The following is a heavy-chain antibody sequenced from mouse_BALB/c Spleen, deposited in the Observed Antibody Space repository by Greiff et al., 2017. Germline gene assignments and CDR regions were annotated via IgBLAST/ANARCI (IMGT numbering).Heavy chain of an antibody. J-gene: IGHJ1*01. CDR2: ISSGGSYT. CDR3: ARPGGVRLYWYFDV. Sequence: EVKLVESGGDLVKPGGSLKLSCAASGFTFSSYGMSWVRQTPDKRLEWVATISSGGSYTYYPDSVKGRFTISRDNAKNTLYLQMSSLKSEDTAMYYCARPGGVRLYWYFDVWGAGTTVTVSS. V-gene: IGHV5-6*01. D-gene: IGHD2-14*01. CDR1: GFTFSSYG.